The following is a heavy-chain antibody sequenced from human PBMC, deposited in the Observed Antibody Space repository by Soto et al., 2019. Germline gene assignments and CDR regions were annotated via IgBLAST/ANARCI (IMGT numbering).Heavy chain of an antibody. CDR1: GFTFSSYA. D-gene: IGHD3-22*01. V-gene: IGHV3-23*01. J-gene: IGHJ4*02. CDR2: ISGSGGST. Sequence: PGGSLRLSCAASGFTFSSYAMSWVRQAPGKGLEWVSAISGSGGSTYYADSVKGRFTISRGNSKNTLYLQMNSLRAEDTAVYYCAKDRRARKGYYYDSSGYYALVEFDYWGQGTLVTVSS. CDR3: AKDRRARKGYYYDSSGYYALVEFDY.